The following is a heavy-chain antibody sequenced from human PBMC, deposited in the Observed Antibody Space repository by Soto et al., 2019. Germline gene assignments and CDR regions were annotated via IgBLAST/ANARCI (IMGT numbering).Heavy chain of an antibody. D-gene: IGHD6-19*01. CDR2: INPNSGGT. J-gene: IGHJ4*02. CDR3: ARAHQWLVHDY. V-gene: IGHV1-2*02. Sequence: QVQLVQSGAEVKKPGASVKVSCKASGYTFTGYYMHWLRQAPGQGLEWMGWINPNSGGTNYAQKIQGRVTMTRDTSISTAYMELCRLRSDDTAVYYCARAHQWLVHDYGGEVTLVPFAA. CDR1: GYTFTGYY.